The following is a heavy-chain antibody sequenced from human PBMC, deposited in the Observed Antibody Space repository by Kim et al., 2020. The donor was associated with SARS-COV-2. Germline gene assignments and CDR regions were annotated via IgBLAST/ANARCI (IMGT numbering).Heavy chain of an antibody. Sequence: GGSLRLSCAASGFTFSSYAMSWVRQAPGKGLEWVSAISGSGGSTYYADSVKGRFTISRDNSKNTLYLQMNSLRAEDTAVYYCAKDLFHSLYCGGDRSSTFCAFDIWGQGTMVTVSS. CDR2: ISGSGGST. J-gene: IGHJ3*02. V-gene: IGHV3-23*01. D-gene: IGHD2-21*02. CDR3: AKDLFHSLYCGGDRSSTFCAFDI. CDR1: GFTFSSYA.